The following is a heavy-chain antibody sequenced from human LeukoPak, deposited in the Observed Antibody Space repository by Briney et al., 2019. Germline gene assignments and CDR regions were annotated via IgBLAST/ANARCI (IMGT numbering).Heavy chain of an antibody. V-gene: IGHV3-15*01. Sequence: GRSLRLSCAASGFTLSNAWMTWVRQAPGKGLEWVGRFKSKTDGGPTDYAAPVKGRFTISGDDSKNTLYLQMNSLKAEDTAVYYCATARGSGPGYFHPWGQGTLVTVSS. J-gene: IGHJ1*01. CDR1: GFTLSNAW. D-gene: IGHD6-19*01. CDR3: ATARGSGPGYFHP. CDR2: FKSKTDGGPT.